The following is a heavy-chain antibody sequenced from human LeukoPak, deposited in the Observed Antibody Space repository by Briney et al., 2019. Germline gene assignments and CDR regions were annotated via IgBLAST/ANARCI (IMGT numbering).Heavy chain of an antibody. Sequence: GGSLRLSCVVSGFTFSSYDFRWGRHAAGKGPEWISMICTVSDTYYSPSVKARFTISREDAKNSLYLQMYNLRVGDTAIYYCVRGADGYDYWGQGTLVTVSS. CDR3: VRGADGYDY. CDR1: GFTFSSYD. V-gene: IGHV3-13*01. D-gene: IGHD5-18*01. J-gene: IGHJ4*02. CDR2: ICTVSDT.